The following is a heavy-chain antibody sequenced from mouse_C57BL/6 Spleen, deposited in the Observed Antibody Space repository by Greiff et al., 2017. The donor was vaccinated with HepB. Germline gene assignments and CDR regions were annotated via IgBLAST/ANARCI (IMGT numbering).Heavy chain of an antibody. CDR1: GYTFTDYY. J-gene: IGHJ4*01. Sequence: EVQLQQSGPELVKPGASVKISCKASGYTFTDYYMNWVKQSHGKSLEWIGDINPNNGGTSYNQKFKGKATLTVDKSSSTAYMELRSLTSEDSAVYYCARRHSSYAMDYWGQGTSVTVSS. CDR2: INPNNGGT. CDR3: ARRHSSYAMDY. V-gene: IGHV1-26*01.